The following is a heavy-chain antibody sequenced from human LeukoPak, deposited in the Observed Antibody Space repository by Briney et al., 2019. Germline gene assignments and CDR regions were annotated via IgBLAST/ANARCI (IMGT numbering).Heavy chain of an antibody. CDR3: ARGTGYSSGWSDFQH. D-gene: IGHD6-19*01. CDR1: GYTFSSYY. Sequence: ASVKVSCKASGYTFSSYYMHWVRQAPGQGLEWMGWINPNSGGTNYAQKFQGRVTMTRDTSISTAYMELSRLRSDDTAVYYCARGTGYSSGWSDFQHWGQGTLVTVSS. V-gene: IGHV1-2*02. J-gene: IGHJ1*01. CDR2: INPNSGGT.